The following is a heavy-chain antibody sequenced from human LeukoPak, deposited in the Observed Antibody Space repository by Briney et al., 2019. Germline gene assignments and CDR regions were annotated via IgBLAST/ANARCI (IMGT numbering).Heavy chain of an antibody. D-gene: IGHD2-15*01. CDR1: GFTFSDYY. CDR3: AREAHCSGGSCRIDY. CDR2: ISSSGSTI. V-gene: IGHV3-11*04. Sequence: GGSVRLSCAASGFTFSDYYMSWIRQAPGKGLEWVSYISSSGSTIYYADSVKGRFTISRDNAKNSLYLQMNSLRAEDTAVYYCAREAHCSGGSCRIDYWGQGTLVTVSS. J-gene: IGHJ4*02.